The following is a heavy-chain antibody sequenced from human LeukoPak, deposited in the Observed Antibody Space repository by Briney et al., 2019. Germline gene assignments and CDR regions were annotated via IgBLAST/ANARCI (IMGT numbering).Heavy chain of an antibody. CDR2: ISGSGGST. CDR1: GFTFSSYA. CDR3: ARAVASNYGNFNC. Sequence: PGGSLRLSCAASGFTFSSYAMSWVRQAPGKGLEWVSAISGSGGSTYYADSVKGRFTISRDNARNTLYLQMNSLRAEDTAIYYCARAVASNYGNFNCWGQGTLVTVSS. J-gene: IGHJ4*02. V-gene: IGHV3-23*01. D-gene: IGHD2-15*01.